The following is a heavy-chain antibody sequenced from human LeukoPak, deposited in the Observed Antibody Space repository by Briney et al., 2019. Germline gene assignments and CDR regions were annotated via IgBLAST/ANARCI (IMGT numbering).Heavy chain of an antibody. CDR3: ARGRSQTYYDFWSGFDP. CDR1: GGTFSSYA. Sequence: ASVKVSCKASGGTFSSYAISWVRQAPGQGLEWMGWISAYNGNTNYAQKLQGRVTMTTDTSTSTAYMELRSLRSDDTAVYYCARGRSQTYYDFWSGFDPWGQGTLVTVSS. CDR2: ISAYNGNT. V-gene: IGHV1-18*01. J-gene: IGHJ5*02. D-gene: IGHD3-3*01.